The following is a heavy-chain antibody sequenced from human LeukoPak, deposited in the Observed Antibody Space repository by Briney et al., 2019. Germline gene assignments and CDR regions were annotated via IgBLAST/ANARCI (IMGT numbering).Heavy chain of an antibody. CDR3: ARAGRIAAACYYFDY. J-gene: IGHJ4*02. Sequence: SETLSLTCAVYGGSFSGYYWSWIRQPPGKGLEWIGEINHSGSTNYNPSLKSRVTISVDTSKNQFSLKLSSMTAADTAVYYCARAGRIAAACYYFDYWGQGTLVTVSS. D-gene: IGHD6-13*01. CDR1: GGSFSGYY. CDR2: INHSGST. V-gene: IGHV4-34*01.